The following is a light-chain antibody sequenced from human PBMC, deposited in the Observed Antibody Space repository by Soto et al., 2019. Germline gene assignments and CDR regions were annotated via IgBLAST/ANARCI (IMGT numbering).Light chain of an antibody. CDR1: QSVSSSY. V-gene: IGKV3-20*01. Sequence: EIVLTQSPGTLSLSPGERATLSCRASQSVSSSYLDWYQQKPGQAPRLLIYGASSSATGIPDSFSGSGSGTDFTLTISRLEPEDFAVDYGQQYYSSPVYTFGQGTKLEIK. CDR2: GAS. J-gene: IGKJ2*01. CDR3: QQYYSSPVYT.